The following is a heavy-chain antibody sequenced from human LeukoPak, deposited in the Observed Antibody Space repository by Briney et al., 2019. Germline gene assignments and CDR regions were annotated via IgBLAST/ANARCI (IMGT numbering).Heavy chain of an antibody. CDR3: AREFLAVAGKNYYSYYMAV. CDR1: GGTFSSYA. CDR2: IIPIFGTA. J-gene: IGHJ6*03. Sequence: SVKVSCKASGGTFSSYAISWVRQAPGQGLEWMGGIIPIFGTANYAQKFQGRVTITADKSTSTAYMELSSLRSEDTAVYYCAREFLAVAGKNYYSYYMAVWGKGTTVTISS. D-gene: IGHD6-19*01. V-gene: IGHV1-69*06.